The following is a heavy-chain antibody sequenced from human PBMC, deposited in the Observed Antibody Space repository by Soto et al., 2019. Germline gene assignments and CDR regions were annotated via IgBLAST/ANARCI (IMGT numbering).Heavy chain of an antibody. J-gene: IGHJ2*01. CDR3: ATSPRELENDDSVPWYFDL. V-gene: IGHV3-53*01. CDR1: GFTVSSKY. Sequence: EVQLVESGGDLIQPGGSLRLSCAASGFTVSSKYMSWVRQAPGKGLEWLSIIYYGGSTYYAGSVQGRFTISRDNSKNTLYLQMNSRKAEDTAVYYCATSPRELENDDSVPWYFDLWGRGTLVTVSS. CDR2: IYYGGST. D-gene: IGHD1-26*01.